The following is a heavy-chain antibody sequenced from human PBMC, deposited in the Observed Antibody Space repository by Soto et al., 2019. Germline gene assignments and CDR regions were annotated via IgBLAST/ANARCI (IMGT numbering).Heavy chain of an antibody. V-gene: IGHV3-11*01. Sequence: HVKLVESGGGLVKPGGSLRLSCAASGFTFGDYYMTWIRQAPGKGLEWVSFIGNRGTGIYYADSVKGRFTIFRDNAKNSLYLQMNSLRAEDTAMYYCARDLRAVGMASRFDPWGQGTLVTVSS. J-gene: IGHJ5*02. CDR3: ARDLRAVGMASRFDP. CDR1: GFTFGDYY. CDR2: IGNRGTGI. D-gene: IGHD6-13*01.